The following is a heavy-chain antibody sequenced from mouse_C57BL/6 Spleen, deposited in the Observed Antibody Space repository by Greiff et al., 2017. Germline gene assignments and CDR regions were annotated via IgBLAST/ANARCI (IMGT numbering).Heavy chain of an antibody. D-gene: IGHD4-1*01. V-gene: IGHV1-39*01. CDR2: INPNYGTT. CDR3: ARFGSFRNYFDY. CDR1: GYSFTDYN. Sequence: VQLKESGPELVKPGASVKISCKASGYSFTDYNMNWVKQSTGKSLEWIGVINPNYGTTSYNQKFKGKATLTVDQSSSTAFMQLNSLTSEDSAVYYCARFGSFRNYFDYWGQGTTLTVAS. J-gene: IGHJ2*01.